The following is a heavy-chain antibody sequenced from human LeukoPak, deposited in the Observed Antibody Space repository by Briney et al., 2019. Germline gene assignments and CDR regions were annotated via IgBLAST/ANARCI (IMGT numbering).Heavy chain of an antibody. Sequence: PSETLSLTCTVSGGSISSHYWSWLRQPAGKGLEYIGCIHTSGITNYNPSLKSRVTMSGDTSKNQFYLNLRSVTAADTAVYYCARDLGSNYVYFDYWGQGSLVTVSS. CDR3: ARDLGSNYVYFDY. CDR1: GGSISSHY. J-gene: IGHJ4*02. D-gene: IGHD1-26*01. CDR2: IHTSGIT. V-gene: IGHV4-4*07.